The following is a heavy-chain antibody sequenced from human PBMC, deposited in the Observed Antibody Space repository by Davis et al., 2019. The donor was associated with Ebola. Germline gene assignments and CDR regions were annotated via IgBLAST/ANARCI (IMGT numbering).Heavy chain of an antibody. Sequence: PGGSLRLSCAASGFTFSSYGMHWVRQAPGKGLEWVAVIWYDGSNKYYADSVKGRFTISRDNSKNTLYLQMNSLRAEDTAVYYCARGNRQRWLQLVRFDYWGQGTLVTVSS. CDR2: IWYDGSNK. CDR3: ARGNRQRWLQLVRFDY. J-gene: IGHJ4*02. D-gene: IGHD5-24*01. CDR1: GFTFSSYG. V-gene: IGHV3-33*01.